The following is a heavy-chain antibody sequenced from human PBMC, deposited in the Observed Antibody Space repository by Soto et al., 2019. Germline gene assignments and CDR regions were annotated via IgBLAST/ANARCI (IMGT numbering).Heavy chain of an antibody. CDR3: ARNYCSSTSCYDVVFDY. D-gene: IGHD2-2*01. J-gene: IGHJ4*02. Sequence: GGSLRLSCAGSGFTFSSYGMHWVRQAPGKGLEWVAVIWYDGSNKYYADSVKGRFTISRDNSENTLYLQMNSLRAEDTAVYYCARNYCSSTSCYDVVFDYWGQGTLVTVSS. CDR1: GFTFSSYG. CDR2: IWYDGSNK. V-gene: IGHV3-33*01.